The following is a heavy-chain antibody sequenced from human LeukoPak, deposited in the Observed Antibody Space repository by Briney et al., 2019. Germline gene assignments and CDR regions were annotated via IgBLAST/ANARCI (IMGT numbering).Heavy chain of an antibody. Sequence: SETLSLTCTVSGGSISSYYWSWIRQPPGKGLEWIGYIYYSGSTNYNPSLKSRVTISVDTSKNQFSLKLSSVTAADTALYYCARGTGGPWYFDLWGRGTLVTVSS. CDR1: GGSISSYY. D-gene: IGHD3-10*01. J-gene: IGHJ2*01. CDR3: ARGTGGPWYFDL. CDR2: IYYSGST. V-gene: IGHV4-59*01.